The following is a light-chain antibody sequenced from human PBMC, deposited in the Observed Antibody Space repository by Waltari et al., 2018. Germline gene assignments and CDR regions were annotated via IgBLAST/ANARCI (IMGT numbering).Light chain of an antibody. J-gene: IGKJ1*01. Sequence: DIQMTQSPSTLSASVGDRVTITCRDSQRISVWLAWYQQKPGKAPKLLVYRASSLESGVPSRFSGSGSGTEFTLTISSLQPDDFATYYCQQYNGYWTFGQGTKVEIK. CDR3: QQYNGYWT. CDR2: RAS. CDR1: QRISVW. V-gene: IGKV1-5*03.